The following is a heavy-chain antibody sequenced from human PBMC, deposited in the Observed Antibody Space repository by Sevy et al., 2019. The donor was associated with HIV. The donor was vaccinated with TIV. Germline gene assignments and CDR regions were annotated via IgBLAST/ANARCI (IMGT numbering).Heavy chain of an antibody. D-gene: IGHD2-15*01. J-gene: IGHJ4*02. Sequence: TETLSLTCDVSGYSISSGYVWGWIRQPPGGGLEWIGSVYHSGRPYYNPSLKSRVTISRYTSKNQFSRSLTSVAAADTAVDYCARAASTNYFDDWGQGTLVDVSS. V-gene: IGHV4-38-2*01. CDR2: VYHSGRP. CDR1: GYSISSGYV. CDR3: ARAASTNYFDD.